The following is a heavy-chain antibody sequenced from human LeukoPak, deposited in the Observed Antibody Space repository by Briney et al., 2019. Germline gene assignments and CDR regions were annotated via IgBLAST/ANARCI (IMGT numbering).Heavy chain of an antibody. D-gene: IGHD2-8*01. CDR1: GFTFSSYD. J-gene: IGHJ4*02. Sequence: GGSLRLSCAASGFTFSSYDMHWVRQATGKGLEWVSAIGTAGDTYYPGSVKGRFTISRENAKNSLYLQMNSLRAEDTAVYYCARVMGYCTNGVCYMWFDYWGQGTLVTVSS. V-gene: IGHV3-13*01. CDR3: ARVMGYCTNGVCYMWFDY. CDR2: IGTAGDT.